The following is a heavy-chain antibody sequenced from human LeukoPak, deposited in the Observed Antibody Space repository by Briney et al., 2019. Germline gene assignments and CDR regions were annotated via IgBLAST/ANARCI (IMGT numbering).Heavy chain of an antibody. J-gene: IGHJ4*02. CDR2: IYYSGST. CDR1: GGSISSGGYY. D-gene: IGHD3-22*01. Sequence: SETLSLTCTVSGGSISSGGYYWSWIRQHPGKGLGWIGYIYYSGSTNYNPSLKSRVTISVDTSKNQFSLKLSSVTAADTALYYCARERNYYDSSGYYADFDYWGQGTLVTVSS. CDR3: ARERNYYDSSGYYADFDY. V-gene: IGHV4-31*03.